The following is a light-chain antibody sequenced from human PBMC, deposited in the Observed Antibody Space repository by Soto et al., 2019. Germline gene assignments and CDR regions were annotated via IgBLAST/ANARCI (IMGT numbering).Light chain of an antibody. CDR2: DAS. V-gene: IGKV3-11*01. CDR3: QQRSYGLT. Sequence: EIVLTQSPATLSLSPGQRATLSCRASQSVHNYLAWYQQKPGQAPRLLTYDASNRATGIPARFSGSGSGTDFTLTISSLEPEDFAVYYCQQRSYGLTFGPGTKVDIK. J-gene: IGKJ3*01. CDR1: QSVHNY.